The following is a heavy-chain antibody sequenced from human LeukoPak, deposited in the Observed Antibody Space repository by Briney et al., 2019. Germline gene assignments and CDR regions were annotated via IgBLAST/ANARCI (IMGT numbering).Heavy chain of an antibody. D-gene: IGHD1-26*01. CDR3: ARDYQEVGATPY. J-gene: IGHJ4*02. CDR2: IYSGGST. V-gene: IGHV3-53*01. CDR1: GFTVSSNY. Sequence: QSGGSLRLSCAASGFTVSSNYMSWVRQAPGEGLEWVSVIYSGGSTYYADSVKGRFTISRDNSKNTLYLQMNSLRAEDTAVYYCARDYQEVGATPYWGQGTLVTVSS.